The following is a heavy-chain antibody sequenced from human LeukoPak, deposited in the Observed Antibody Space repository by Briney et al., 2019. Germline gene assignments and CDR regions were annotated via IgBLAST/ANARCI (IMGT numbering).Heavy chain of an antibody. CDR3: ARIGYRYGWHNNWFDP. CDR1: GFTFTSYW. V-gene: IGHV5-51*01. J-gene: IGHJ5*02. D-gene: IGHD3-16*02. CDR2: IYPGDSDT. Sequence: GESLKISCKGSGFTFTSYWIAWVRQMPGKGLEWMGIIYPGDSDTGYSPSFQGQVTISADKSISTVYLQWSSLKASDTAMYYCARIGYRYGWHNNWFDPWGQGTLVTVSS.